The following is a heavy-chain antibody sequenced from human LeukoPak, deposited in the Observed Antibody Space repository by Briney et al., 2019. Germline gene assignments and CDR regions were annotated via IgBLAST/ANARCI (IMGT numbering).Heavy chain of an antibody. D-gene: IGHD3-3*01. Sequence: GGSLRLSCVASGFTFTNYAMSWVRQAPGKGLEWVSAISGSGGSTYYADSVKGRFTISRDNSKNTLYLQMNSLRAEDTAVYYCAKGKPDYDFWSGYPVDVWGKGTTVTVSS. CDR2: ISGSGGST. V-gene: IGHV3-23*01. CDR1: GFTFTNYA. J-gene: IGHJ6*04. CDR3: AKGKPDYDFWSGYPVDV.